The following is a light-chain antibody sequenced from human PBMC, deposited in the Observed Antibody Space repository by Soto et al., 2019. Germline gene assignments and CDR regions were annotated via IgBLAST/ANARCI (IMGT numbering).Light chain of an antibody. J-gene: IGLJ1*01. Sequence: QSALTQPASVSGSPGQSITISCAGTSSDVGAYNYVSWYQQHPGKAPKLMISEVSNRPSGVSNRSSGSKSGNTASLTISGLQAEDEADYYCSSYTSSSTLYVFGTGTKLTVL. CDR2: EVS. CDR3: SSYTSSSTLYV. CDR1: SSDVGAYNY. V-gene: IGLV2-14*01.